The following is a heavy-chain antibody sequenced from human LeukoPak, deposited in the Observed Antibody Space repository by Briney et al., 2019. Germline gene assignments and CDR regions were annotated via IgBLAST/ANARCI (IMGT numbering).Heavy chain of an antibody. CDR1: GFTFSSYS. CDR3: ARGGGDPLVWGVIDY. Sequence: PGGSLRLSCAASGFTFSSYSMNWVRQAPGKGLEWVSSISSSSSYINYADSVKGRFTISRDNAKNSLYLQMNSLRSEDTAVYYCARGGGDPLVWGVIDYWGQGTLVTVSS. J-gene: IGHJ4*02. CDR2: ISSSSSYI. D-gene: IGHD3-10*01. V-gene: IGHV3-21*01.